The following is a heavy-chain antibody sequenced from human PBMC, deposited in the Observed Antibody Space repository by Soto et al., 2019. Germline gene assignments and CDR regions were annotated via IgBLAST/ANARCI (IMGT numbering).Heavy chain of an antibody. Sequence: GESLTISCTGVGYSFTSYWIAWVRQMPGKGLEWMGIIYPGDSDTRYSPSFEGQVTISADKSITTIYLQWSRLKASDTAMYYCARGYCTTTICDPWFDPWGQGTLVTVSS. D-gene: IGHD2-2*01. CDR1: GYSFTSYW. CDR2: IYPGDSDT. V-gene: IGHV5-51*01. J-gene: IGHJ5*02. CDR3: ARGYCTTTICDPWFDP.